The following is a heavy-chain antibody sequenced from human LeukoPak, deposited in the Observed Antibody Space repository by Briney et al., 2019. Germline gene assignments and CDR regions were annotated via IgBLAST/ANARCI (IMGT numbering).Heavy chain of an antibody. J-gene: IGHJ4*02. CDR3: ARDWVAVAGTFQGNFDY. CDR1: GCTFSSYA. V-gene: IGHV1-69*01. CDR2: IIPIFGTA. Sequence: SVKVSCKASGCTFSSYAISWVRQAPGQGLEWMGGIIPIFGTANYAQKFQGRVTITADESTSTAYMELSSLRSEDTAVYYCARDWVAVAGTFQGNFDYWGQGTLVTVSS. D-gene: IGHD6-19*01.